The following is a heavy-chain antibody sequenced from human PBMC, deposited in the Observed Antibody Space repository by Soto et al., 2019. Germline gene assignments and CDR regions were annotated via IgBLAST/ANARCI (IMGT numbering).Heavy chain of an antibody. J-gene: IGHJ3*02. CDR1: GLTFSIYE. Sequence: EEQLVESGGGLVQPGGSLTLSCAASGLTFSIYEMNWVRQAPGKGLEWVSYITSSGTMYYADSVKGRFTISRDNAKNSLYLQMNSLRAEDTAVYYCARDAEMATTTGDIWGQGTMVTVSS. CDR3: ARDAEMATTTGDI. CDR2: ITSSGTM. D-gene: IGHD5-12*01. V-gene: IGHV3-48*03.